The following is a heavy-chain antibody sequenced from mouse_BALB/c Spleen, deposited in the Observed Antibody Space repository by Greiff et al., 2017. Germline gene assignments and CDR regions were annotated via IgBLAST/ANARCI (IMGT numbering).Heavy chain of an antibody. CDR3: ARRYDYDGGYYFDY. CDR2: ISSGGSYT. CDR1: GFTFSSYG. J-gene: IGHJ2*01. V-gene: IGHV5-6*01. D-gene: IGHD2-4*01. Sequence: EVQLVESGGDLVKPGGSLKLSCAASGFTFSSYGMSWVRQTPDKRLEWVATISSGGSYTYYPDSVKGRFTISRDNAKNTLYLQMSSLKSEDTAMYYCARRYDYDGGYYFDYWGQGTTLTVSS.